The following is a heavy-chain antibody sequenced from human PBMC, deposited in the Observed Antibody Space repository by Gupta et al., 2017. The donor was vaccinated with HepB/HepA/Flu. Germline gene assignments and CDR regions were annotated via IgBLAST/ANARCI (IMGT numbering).Heavy chain of an antibody. J-gene: IGHJ6*02. CDR2: ISWNSGSI. V-gene: IGHV3-9*01. D-gene: IGHD6-6*01. Sequence: EVQLVESGGGLVQPGRSLRLSCAASGFTFDDYAMHWVRQAPGKGLEWVSGISWNSGSIGYADSVKGRFTISRDNAKNSLYLQMNSLRAEDTALYYCAKDRASSGHYYYGMDVWGQGTTVTVSS. CDR1: GFTFDDYA. CDR3: AKDRASSGHYYYGMDV.